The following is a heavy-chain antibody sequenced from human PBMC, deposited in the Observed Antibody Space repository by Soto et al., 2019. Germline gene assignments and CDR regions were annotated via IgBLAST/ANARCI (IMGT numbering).Heavy chain of an antibody. CDR1: GFTFSSYW. V-gene: IGHV3-7*01. Sequence: VGSLRLSCAASGFTFSSYWMDWVRQAPGKGLEWVANINQDGSEKHYVDSVKGRFTISRDNAKNSLYLQMSSLTAEDSALYYCSPSLDYWGQGTLVTVSS. CDR2: INQDGSEK. CDR3: SPSLDY. J-gene: IGHJ4*02.